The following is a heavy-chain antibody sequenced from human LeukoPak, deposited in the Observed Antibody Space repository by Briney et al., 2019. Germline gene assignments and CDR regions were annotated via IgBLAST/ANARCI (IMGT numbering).Heavy chain of an antibody. CDR1: GFTFSSYW. CDR2: INTDGSST. J-gene: IGHJ4*02. Sequence: GGSLRLSCAASGFTFSSYWMHWVRQAPGKRLVWVSRINTDGSSTTYADSVKGRFTISRDNAKNMLYLQMNSLRAEDTAVYYCAALSGSYYDGDYWGQGTLVTVSS. CDR3: AALSGSYYDGDY. D-gene: IGHD1-26*01. V-gene: IGHV3-74*01.